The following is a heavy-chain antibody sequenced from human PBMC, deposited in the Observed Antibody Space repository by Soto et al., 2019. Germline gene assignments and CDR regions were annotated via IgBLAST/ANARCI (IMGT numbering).Heavy chain of an antibody. CDR1: GYTFTSYA. V-gene: IGHV1-3*01. CDR3: AREMGNWNDGWFDP. J-gene: IGHJ5*02. D-gene: IGHD1-1*01. Sequence: ASVKVSCKASGYTFTSYAMHWVRQGPGQRLEWMGWINAGNGNTKFSQKFQGRVTLTRDTSATTAYMELSSLRSEDTAVYYCAREMGNWNDGWFDPWGQGTLVTVSS. CDR2: INAGNGNT.